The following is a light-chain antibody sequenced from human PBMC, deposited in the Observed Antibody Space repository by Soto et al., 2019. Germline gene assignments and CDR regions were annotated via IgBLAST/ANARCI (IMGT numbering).Light chain of an antibody. CDR2: GNT. V-gene: IGLV1-40*01. CDR3: QSYDGSLSGYV. CDR1: SSNIGAGYD. J-gene: IGLJ1*01. Sequence: QSVLTQPTSVSGAPGQRVTISCTGSSSNIGAGYDVHWYQQLPGTAPKLLIYGNTNRPSGVPDRFSGSKSATSASLAITGLQAEDEADYYCQSYDGSLSGYVFGTGTKV.